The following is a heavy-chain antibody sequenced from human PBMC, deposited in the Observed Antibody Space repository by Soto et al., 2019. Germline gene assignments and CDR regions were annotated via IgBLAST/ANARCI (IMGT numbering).Heavy chain of an antibody. Sequence: PSETLSLTCTVSGGSISSNYWTWIRQPPGKGLEWTGYVHNSGSTKYNPSLKRRVTISEDTSKSQFSLKVNSMTAADTAVYYCARYGGEGVSRYYLGNWGQVILVTVSS. D-gene: IGHD2-21*01. J-gene: IGHJ4*02. V-gene: IGHV4-59*01. CDR2: VHNSGST. CDR1: GGSISSNY. CDR3: ARYGGEGVSRYYLGN.